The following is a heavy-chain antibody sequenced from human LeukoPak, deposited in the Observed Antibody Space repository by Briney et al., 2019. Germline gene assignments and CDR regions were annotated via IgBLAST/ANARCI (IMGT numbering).Heavy chain of an antibody. D-gene: IGHD3-3*01. Sequence: ASVKVSCKASGYTFTSYGISWVRQAPGQGLEWMGWISAYNGNTNYAQKLQGRVTMTTDTSTSTAYMELRSLRSDDTAVYYCARGKSIFGVVTLDDYWGQGTLVTVPS. CDR2: ISAYNGNT. J-gene: IGHJ4*02. CDR1: GYTFTSYG. CDR3: ARGKSIFGVVTLDDY. V-gene: IGHV1-18*01.